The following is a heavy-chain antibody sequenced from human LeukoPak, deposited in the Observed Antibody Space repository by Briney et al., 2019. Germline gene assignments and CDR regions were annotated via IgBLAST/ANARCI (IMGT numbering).Heavy chain of an antibody. V-gene: IGHV4-59*01. J-gene: IGHJ4*02. Sequence: SETLSLTCTVSGGSISSYYWSWLRQRPGKGLEWIGNIYYSGSTNYNPSLESRVTISVDTSKNEFSLKLSSVTAADTAVYYSARNQLSITMVRDASFDYWGQGTLATVSS. CDR3: ARNQLSITMVRDASFDY. CDR1: GGSISSYY. CDR2: IYYSGST. D-gene: IGHD3-10*01.